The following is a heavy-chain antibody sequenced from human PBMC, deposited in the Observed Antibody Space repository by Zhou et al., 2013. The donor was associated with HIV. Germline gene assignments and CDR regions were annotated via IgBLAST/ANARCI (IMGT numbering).Heavy chain of an antibody. V-gene: IGHV1-69*05. CDR3: ARDRCSSTSCYRYYMDV. J-gene: IGHJ6*03. CDR1: GGTFSSYA. D-gene: IGHD2-2*02. CDR2: IIPIFGTA. Sequence: QVQLVQSGAEVKKPGSSVKVSCKASGGTFSSYAISWVRQAPGQGLEWMGGIIPIFGTANYAQKFQGRVTITTDESTSTAYMELSSLRSEDTAVYYCARDRCSSTSCYRYYMDVWGKGTTVTVSS.